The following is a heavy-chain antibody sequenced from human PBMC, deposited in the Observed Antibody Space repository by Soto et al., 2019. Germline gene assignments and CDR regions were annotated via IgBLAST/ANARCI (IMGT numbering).Heavy chain of an antibody. D-gene: IGHD6-13*01. CDR2: IYYSGGT. J-gene: IGHJ4*02. Sequence: LSLTCTVSGGSISSGGYYWSWIRQRPGKGLEWIGNIYYSGGTYYNPSLKSRVTISVDTSKNQFSLKLSSVTATDTAVYYCARAEFGSWSHFFDYWGQGTLVTVSS. CDR3: ARAEFGSWSHFFDY. V-gene: IGHV4-30-4*08. CDR1: GGSISSGGYY.